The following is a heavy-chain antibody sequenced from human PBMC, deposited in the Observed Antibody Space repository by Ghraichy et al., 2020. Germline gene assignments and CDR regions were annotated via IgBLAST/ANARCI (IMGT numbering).Heavy chain of an antibody. CDR3: SRDNEGTA. Sequence: SETLSLTCTVSGASITSHDWSWIRQSSGKRLDWIGYVSKDGGTNYNPSLRRRVTMTLVKSKSPVSLRLTPVTAADTAVYYCSRDNEGTAWGQGVLVTVSS. D-gene: IGHD3/OR15-3a*01. J-gene: IGHJ5*02. CDR1: GASITSHD. CDR2: VSKDGGT. V-gene: IGHV4-59*11.